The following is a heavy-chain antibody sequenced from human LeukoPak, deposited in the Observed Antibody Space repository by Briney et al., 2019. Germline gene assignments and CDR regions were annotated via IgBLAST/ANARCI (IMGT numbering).Heavy chain of an antibody. CDR1: GFTFTNYG. CDR3: ARVGALSSSWLLY. CDR2: ISYDGSNK. V-gene: IGHV3-30*03. J-gene: IGHJ4*02. Sequence: PGGSLRLSCAASGFTFTNYGIHWVRQAPGKGLEWVAVISYDGSNKYYADSVKGRFTISRDNAKNSLYLQMNSLRAEDTAVYYCARVGALSSSWLLYWGQGTLVTVSS. D-gene: IGHD6-13*01.